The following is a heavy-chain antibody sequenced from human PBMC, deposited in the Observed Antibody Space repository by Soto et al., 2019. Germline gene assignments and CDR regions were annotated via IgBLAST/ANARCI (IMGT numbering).Heavy chain of an antibody. J-gene: IGHJ3*02. CDR1: GGSISSSSHY. V-gene: IGHV4-39*01. CDR2: IYYSGST. CDR3: ARLRRPDGFDI. Sequence: QLQLQESGPGLVKPSETLSLTCTVSGGSISSSSHYWDWIRQPPGKGLEWIGTIYYSGSTYYSPSLKSRVTISVDTSKNQFSLKLSSVTAAETAVYYCARLRRPDGFDIWGQGTMVTVSS.